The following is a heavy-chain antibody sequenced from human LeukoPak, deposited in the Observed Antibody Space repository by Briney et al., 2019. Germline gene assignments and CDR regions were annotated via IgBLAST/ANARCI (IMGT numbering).Heavy chain of an antibody. CDR1: GYSISSGYY. CDR3: ARHKSYCTTSTCYYIGS. J-gene: IGHJ5*01. V-gene: IGHV4-38-2*01. Sequence: SETLSLTCGVSGYSISSGYYWGWIRQPPGKGLEWIGNMYHSGSTDYNPSLKSRVTISIDTSKNQFSLNLRSVTAADTAVYYCARHKSYCTTSTCYYIGSWAEGTLVTVSS. CDR2: MYHSGST. D-gene: IGHD2-2*01.